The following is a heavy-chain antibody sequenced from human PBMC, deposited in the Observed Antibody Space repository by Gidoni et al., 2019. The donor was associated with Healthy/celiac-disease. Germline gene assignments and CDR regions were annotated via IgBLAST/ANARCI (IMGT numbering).Heavy chain of an antibody. J-gene: IGHJ4*02. Sequence: VQLQRWGAGLLKPSETLSLSCAVYGGSFSGYYWSWIRQPPGKGLEWIGEINHRGSTNYNPSLKSRVTISVDTSKNQFSLKLSSVTAADTAVYYCAGVMSGYFDYWGQGTLVTVSS. CDR3: AGVMSGYFDY. D-gene: IGHD3-3*01. CDR2: INHRGST. CDR1: GGSFSGYY. V-gene: IGHV4-34*01.